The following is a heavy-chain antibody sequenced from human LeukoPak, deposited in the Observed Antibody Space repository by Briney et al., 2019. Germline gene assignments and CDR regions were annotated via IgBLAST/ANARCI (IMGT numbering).Heavy chain of an antibody. Sequence: SVKVSCKASGGTFSSYAISWVRQAPGQGLEWMGGIIPIFGTANYAQKFQGRVTITTDESTSTAYMELSSLRSEDTAVYYCARDQGTYYDFWSGTNRDYYYYYMDVWGKGTTVTVSS. CDR1: GGTFSSYA. CDR2: IIPIFGTA. CDR3: ARDQGTYYDFWSGTNRDYYYYYMDV. J-gene: IGHJ6*03. V-gene: IGHV1-69*05. D-gene: IGHD3-3*01.